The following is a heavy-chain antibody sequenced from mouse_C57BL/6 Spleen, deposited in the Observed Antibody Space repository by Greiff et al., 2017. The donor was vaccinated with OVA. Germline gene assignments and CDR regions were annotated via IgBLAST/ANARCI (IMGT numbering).Heavy chain of an antibody. CDR3: ARDCNLAMDY. J-gene: IGHJ4*01. CDR2: INSDGSSN. CDR1: GFTFRDYY. V-gene: IGHV5-16*01. Sequence: EVNVVESAGGLVQPGRSLKLSCTASGFTFRDYYMAWVRQVPEKGLEWVANINSDGSSNYYLDSLKSRFIISRDNAKNMLYLQISSLKSEDTATYYCARDCNLAMDYWGQGTSVTVSS.